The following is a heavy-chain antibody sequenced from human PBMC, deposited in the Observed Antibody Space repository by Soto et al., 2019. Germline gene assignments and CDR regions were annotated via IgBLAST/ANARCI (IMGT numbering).Heavy chain of an antibody. CDR3: ARRYGGSLDK. V-gene: IGHV4-59*08. J-gene: IGHJ4*02. CDR1: GGSISSYY. Sequence: SETLSLTCTVSGGSISSYYWSWIRQPPGKGLEWIGYIYYSGSTNYNPSLKSRVTISVDTSKNQFSLKLSSVTAADTAVYYCARRYGGSLDKWGQGTLVTVSS. D-gene: IGHD2-15*01. CDR2: IYYSGST.